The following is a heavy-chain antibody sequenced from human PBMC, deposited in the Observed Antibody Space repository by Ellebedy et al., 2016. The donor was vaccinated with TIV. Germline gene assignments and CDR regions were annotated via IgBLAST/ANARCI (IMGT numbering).Heavy chain of an antibody. V-gene: IGHV3-73*01. D-gene: IGHD2-21*02. CDR2: IRNKANRYSK. CDR3: TRRIYCGGACYSFDY. CDR1: AFTFSGST. J-gene: IGHJ4*02. Sequence: PGGSLRLSCAASAFTFSGSTIHWVRQASGKELEWVGRIRNKANRYSKAYATSGKGRFTISRDDLKNTEYRQMNSLKTGDTAVYYCTRRIYCGGACYSFDYWGQGTLVTVSS.